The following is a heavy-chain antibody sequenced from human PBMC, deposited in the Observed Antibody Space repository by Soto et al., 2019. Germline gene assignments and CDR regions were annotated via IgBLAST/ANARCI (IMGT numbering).Heavy chain of an antibody. CDR1: GFTFSSYG. CDR3: SREMSSGWRAEYFQH. V-gene: IGHV3-33*01. Sequence: PGGSLRLSCAASGFTFSSYGMHWVRQAPGKGLEWVAVIWYDGSNKYYADSVKGRFTISRDNSKNTLYLQMNSLRAEDTAVYYCSREMSSGWRAEYFQHWGQGTLVTVSS. CDR2: IWYDGSNK. D-gene: IGHD6-19*01. J-gene: IGHJ1*01.